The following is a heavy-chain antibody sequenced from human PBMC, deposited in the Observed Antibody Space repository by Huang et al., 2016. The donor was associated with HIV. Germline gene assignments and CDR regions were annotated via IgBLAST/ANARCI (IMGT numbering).Heavy chain of an antibody. J-gene: IGHJ1*01. V-gene: IGHV3-33*08. CDR3: ALKGDSSGWEYFRH. CDR1: GFTFSSYG. Sequence: QVQLVESGGGVVQPGRSLRLSCAASGFTFSSYGMHWVRQAPWKGLEWVGVRWYDGSNKNYADSVKGRFTISRDNSKNTLYLQMNSLKTEDTAVYYCALKGDSSGWEYFRHWGQGTLVTVSS. D-gene: IGHD6-19*01. CDR2: RWYDGSNK.